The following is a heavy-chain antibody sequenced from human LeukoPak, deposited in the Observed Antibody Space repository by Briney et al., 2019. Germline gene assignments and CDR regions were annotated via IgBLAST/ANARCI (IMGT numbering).Heavy chain of an antibody. CDR2: IYSGGST. Sequence: GGSLRLSCAASGFTVSSNYMSWVRQAPGKGLEWASVIYSGGSTYYADSVKGRFTISRDNSKNTLYLQMNSLRAKDTAVYYCARGNTAMVSDAFDIWGQGTMVTVSS. V-gene: IGHV3-53*01. J-gene: IGHJ3*02. CDR1: GFTVSSNY. CDR3: ARGNTAMVSDAFDI. D-gene: IGHD5-18*01.